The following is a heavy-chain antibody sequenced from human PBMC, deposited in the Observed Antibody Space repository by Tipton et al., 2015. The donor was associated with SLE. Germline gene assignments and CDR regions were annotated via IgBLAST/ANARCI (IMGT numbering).Heavy chain of an antibody. V-gene: IGHV4-31*03. CDR2: IYYSGGT. CDR1: SGSVSSGAYY. CDR3: ARDVEGSVWYFDL. J-gene: IGHJ2*01. Sequence: TLSLTCTVSSGSVSSGAYYWSWIRQHPGKGLEWIGYIYYSGGTYYNPSLKSRVTISVDTSKNQFSLKLSSVTAADTAVYYCARDVEGSVWYFDLWGRGTLVTVSS.